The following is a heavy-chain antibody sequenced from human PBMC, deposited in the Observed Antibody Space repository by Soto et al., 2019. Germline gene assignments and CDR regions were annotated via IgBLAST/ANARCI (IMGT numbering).Heavy chain of an antibody. D-gene: IGHD1-26*01. CDR2: IYHSGRT. V-gene: IGHV4-4*02. CDR1: GGSISSSNW. CDR3: AREGVGATGDY. J-gene: IGHJ4*02. Sequence: QVQLQASGPGLVKPSGTLSLTCAVSGGSISSSNWWSWVRQPPGKGLEWIGEIYHSGRTNYNPSLQSRVTPPADKSKNQSSLKLSSVTAAATAMYSCAREGVGATGDYWGQGTLVTVSS.